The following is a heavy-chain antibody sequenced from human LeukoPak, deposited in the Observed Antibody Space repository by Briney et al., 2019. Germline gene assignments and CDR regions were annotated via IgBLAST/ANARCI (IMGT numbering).Heavy chain of an antibody. V-gene: IGHV4-4*02. CDR1: GGSLSSSNW. CDR3: AREPRGYSYGSGY. D-gene: IGHD5-18*01. J-gene: IGHJ4*02. Sequence: SETLSLTCAVSGGSLSSSNWWSWVRQPPGKRLEWIGEIYHSGSINYNPSLKSRVTISVDKTTNQFSLRLSSVPAADTAVYYCAREPRGYSYGSGYWGQGTLVTVSS. CDR2: IYHSGSI.